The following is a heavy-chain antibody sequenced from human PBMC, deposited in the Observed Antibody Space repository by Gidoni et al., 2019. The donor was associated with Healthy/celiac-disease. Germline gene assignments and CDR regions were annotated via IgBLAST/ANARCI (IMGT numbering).Heavy chain of an antibody. J-gene: IGHJ4*02. CDR1: GFTFSNAW. D-gene: IGHD3-10*01. Sequence: EVQLVESGGGLVKPGGSLRLSCAASGFTFSNAWMSWVRQAPGKGLEWVGRIKSKTDGGTTDYAAPVKGRFTISRDDSKNTLYLQMNSLKTEDTAVYYCTTEPMGEYYFDYWGQGTLVTVSS. CDR2: IKSKTDGGTT. V-gene: IGHV3-15*01. CDR3: TTEPMGEYYFDY.